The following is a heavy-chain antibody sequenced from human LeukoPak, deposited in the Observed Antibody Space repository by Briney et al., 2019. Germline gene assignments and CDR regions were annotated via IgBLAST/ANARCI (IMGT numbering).Heavy chain of an antibody. CDR3: ARGTYYYDSSGYSGTDY. V-gene: IGHV1-2*06. J-gene: IGHJ4*02. CDR2: INTNSGGT. CDR1: GYTFTGYY. Sequence: ASVKVSCMASGYTFTGYYMHWVRQAPGQGREWMGRINTNSGGTNYAQTFQGRVTMTRETSISTAYMELSRLRSDDTAVYYCARGTYYYDSSGYSGTDYWGQGTVVTVSS. D-gene: IGHD3-22*01.